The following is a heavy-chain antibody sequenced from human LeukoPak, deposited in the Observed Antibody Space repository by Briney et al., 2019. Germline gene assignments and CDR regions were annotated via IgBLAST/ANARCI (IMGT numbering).Heavy chain of an antibody. CDR2: ISGSGGST. CDR1: GFTFSSYA. V-gene: IGHV3-23*01. CDR3: ANSARGYSYGYFDY. J-gene: IGHJ4*02. D-gene: IGHD5-18*01. Sequence: GGSLRLSCAASGFTFSSYAMSWVRQAPGKGLEWVSAISGSGGSTYYADSVKGRFTIPRDNSKNTLYLQMNSLRAEDTAVYYCANSARGYSYGYFDYWGQGTLVTVSS.